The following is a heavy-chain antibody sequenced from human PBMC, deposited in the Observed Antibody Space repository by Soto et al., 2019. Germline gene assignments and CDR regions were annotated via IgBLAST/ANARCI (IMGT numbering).Heavy chain of an antibody. CDR2: FRGRGDDGTT. D-gene: IGHD3-10*01. Sequence: GGSLRLSFAASGFTFRSYSMTWFRQAPGKGLEWVSGFRGRGDDGTTYYADSAKGRFTISRDNSKNMLFLQMNRLRAEDTAIYYCAKKVNSGSGSQYFDYWGQGTLVTVSS. J-gene: IGHJ4*02. CDR3: AKKVNSGSGSQYFDY. CDR1: GFTFRSYS. V-gene: IGHV3-23*01.